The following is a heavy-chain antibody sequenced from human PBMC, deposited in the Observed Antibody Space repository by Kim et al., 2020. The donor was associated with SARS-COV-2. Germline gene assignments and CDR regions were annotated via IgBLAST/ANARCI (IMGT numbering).Heavy chain of an antibody. J-gene: IGHJ4*02. CDR2: ILSTGST. D-gene: IGHD5-12*01. V-gene: IGHV4-59*03. CDR3: ALQLGYHDY. CDR1: GGSIKTEY. Sequence: SETLSLMCTVSGGSIKTEYLTWIRQPPGKRLEWVGYILSTGSTKYNPSLKSRVTISIGTSKEQFLLKLDSVTAADTAVYYCALQLGYHDYWGQGTLVTVSS.